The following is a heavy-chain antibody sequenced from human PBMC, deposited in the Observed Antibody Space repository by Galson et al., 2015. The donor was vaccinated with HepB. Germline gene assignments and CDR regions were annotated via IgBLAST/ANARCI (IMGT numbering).Heavy chain of an antibody. V-gene: IGHV3-21*01. Sequence: SLRLSCAASGFTFSSYSMNWVRQAPGKGLEWVSSISSSSSYIYYADSVKGRFTISRDNAKNSLYLQMNSLRAEDTAVYYCARDRLVGVSDYWGQGTLVTVSS. CDR3: ARDRLVGVSDY. CDR2: ISSSSSYI. J-gene: IGHJ4*02. D-gene: IGHD1-26*01. CDR1: GFTFSSYS.